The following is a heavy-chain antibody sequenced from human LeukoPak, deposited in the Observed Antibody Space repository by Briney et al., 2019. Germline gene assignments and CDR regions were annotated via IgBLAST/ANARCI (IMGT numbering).Heavy chain of an antibody. V-gene: IGHV1-8*01. D-gene: IGHD3-22*01. CDR3: ARAHYYDSSGYPYYYYHYMDV. CDR1: GYTFTSYD. J-gene: IGHJ6*03. Sequence: ASVKVSCKASGYTFTSYDINWVRQAPRQGLEWMGWMNPNSGNTGYAQKFQGRVAMTRNTSISTAYMELSRPRSEDTAVYYCARAHYYDSSGYPYYYYHYMDVWGKGTTVTVSS. CDR2: MNPNSGNT.